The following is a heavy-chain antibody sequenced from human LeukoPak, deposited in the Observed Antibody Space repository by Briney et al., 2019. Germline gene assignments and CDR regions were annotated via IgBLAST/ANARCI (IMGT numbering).Heavy chain of an antibody. Sequence: PGGSLRLSCAASGFTFSGYPIHWVRQAPGKGLEWVAVISYDGSNKYYADSVKGRFTISRDNSKNTLYLQMNSLRAEDTAVYYCAKSTTVTTQQRGYFDYWGQGTLVTVSS. D-gene: IGHD4-11*01. CDR2: ISYDGSNK. J-gene: IGHJ4*02. V-gene: IGHV3-30-3*02. CDR3: AKSTTVTTQQRGYFDY. CDR1: GFTFSGYP.